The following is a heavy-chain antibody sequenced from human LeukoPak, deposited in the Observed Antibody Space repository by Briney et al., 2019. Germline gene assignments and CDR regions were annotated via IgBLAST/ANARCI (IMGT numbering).Heavy chain of an antibody. CDR1: GFTFSSHG. Sequence: PGGSLRLSCAASGFTFSSHGMNWVRQAPGKGLEWVSGIIPSGHTTYYADSVRGRFTISRDNSRNTRYLQMNSLRAEDTAVYYCAKGLNYYGSGSYYILDYWGQGTLVTVSS. D-gene: IGHD3-10*01. V-gene: IGHV3-23*01. J-gene: IGHJ4*02. CDR3: AKGLNYYGSGSYYILDY. CDR2: IIPSGHTT.